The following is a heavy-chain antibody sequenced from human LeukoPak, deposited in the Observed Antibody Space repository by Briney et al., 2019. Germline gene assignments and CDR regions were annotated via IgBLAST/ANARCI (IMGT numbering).Heavy chain of an antibody. D-gene: IGHD3-10*01. CDR2: IYPGEPAT. CDR1: GYSFTSYW. Sequence: RGESLKTSCKCSGYSFTSYWIGCVRQMPGKGLGWLWIIYPGEPATTYSPSFQGEVTMSADKSISTAYLQWSSLKASDTAMYDCARTIRITRVRGTKRDWFDPWGQGTLVTVSS. J-gene: IGHJ5*02. V-gene: IGHV5-51*01. CDR3: ARTIRITRVRGTKRDWFDP.